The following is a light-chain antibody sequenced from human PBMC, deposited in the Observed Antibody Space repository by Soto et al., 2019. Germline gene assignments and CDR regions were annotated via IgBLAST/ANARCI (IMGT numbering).Light chain of an antibody. J-gene: IGKJ2*01. CDR2: DAS. CDR3: QQRSNWPHT. V-gene: IGKV3-11*01. Sequence: EIVLTQSPATLSLSPGERATLSCRASQSVSSYLAWYQQKPGQAPRFLIYDASNRATGIPARFSGSGSGTDFTLTISSLEPEDFAVYYGQQRSNWPHTFGQGTKLEIK. CDR1: QSVSSY.